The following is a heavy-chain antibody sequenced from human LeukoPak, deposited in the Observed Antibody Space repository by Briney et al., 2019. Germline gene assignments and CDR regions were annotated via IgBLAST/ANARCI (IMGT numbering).Heavy chain of an antibody. J-gene: IGHJ4*02. CDR1: GFTFSRHG. CDR3: AKDPRGTLSGYFDY. CDR2: VSYDGSNK. D-gene: IGHD3-22*01. Sequence: GGALRLSCAASGFTFSRHGMHWVRQAPGKGLEWVAVVSYDGSNKFYADSVRGRFTISRDNSKNTLYLEMNSLRAEDTAVYYCAKDPRGTLSGYFDYWGQGTLVTVSS. V-gene: IGHV3-30*18.